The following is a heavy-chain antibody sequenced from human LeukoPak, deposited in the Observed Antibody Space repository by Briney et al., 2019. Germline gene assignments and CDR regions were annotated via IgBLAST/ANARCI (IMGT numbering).Heavy chain of an antibody. CDR1: GGSISSHY. Sequence: PSETLSLTCTVSGGSISSHYWSWIRQPPGKGLEWIGYIYYSGSTNYNPSLKSRVTISVDTSKNQFSLKLSSVTAADTAVYYCARDRAYYYDSSGTTGAFDIRGQGTMVTVSS. CDR2: IYYSGST. CDR3: ARDRAYYYDSSGTTGAFDI. J-gene: IGHJ3*02. D-gene: IGHD3-22*01. V-gene: IGHV4-59*11.